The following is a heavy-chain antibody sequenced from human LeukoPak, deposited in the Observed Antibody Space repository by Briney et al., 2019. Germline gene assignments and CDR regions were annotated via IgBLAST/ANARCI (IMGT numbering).Heavy chain of an antibody. J-gene: IGHJ6*03. D-gene: IGHD3-16*01. CDR2: ISNDGNNK. V-gene: IGHV3-30*03. CDR1: GTSLRRHG. Sequence: GGSLRLSCAASGTSLRRHGMHWVRQAPGKGLEWVTVISNDGNNKYCVDSVKGRFTISKNNSKNTLYLHMNSLRAEDTAVYYCARWGGDQPHYYMGVWGKGTTVTVSS. CDR3: ARWGGDQPHYYMGV.